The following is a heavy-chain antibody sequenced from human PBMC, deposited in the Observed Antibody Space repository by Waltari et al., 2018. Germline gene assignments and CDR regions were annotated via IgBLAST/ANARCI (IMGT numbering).Heavy chain of an antibody. V-gene: IGHV4-39*01. CDR2: MYYRGSS. CDR1: GDSVPRGRYY. J-gene: IGHJ5*01. Sequence: QLQLQESGPGLVKPSETLSLTCSVSGDSVPRGRYYWGWIRQPPRKGLEWIGIMYYRGSSYSNPSLKSRVTISVDTSKNQFSLKLSSVAAADTAVYYCARAFGSGSYAWFDSWGQGTLVTVSS. CDR3: ARAFGSGSYAWFDS. D-gene: IGHD3-10*01.